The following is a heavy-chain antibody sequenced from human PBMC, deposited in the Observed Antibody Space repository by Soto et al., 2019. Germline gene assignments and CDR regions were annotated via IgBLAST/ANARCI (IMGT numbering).Heavy chain of an antibody. Sequence: QEQLRESGPGLVKPSETLSLTCSISDDSIGPYYWTWIRQTPRKELQWIGYVYTSGSTKYNSSLKGRVTIPLDASNSQFSLTMSSVTAADTGVYYCAREVVGNTWPGIFDSWGRGTLVVVSS. CDR2: VYTSGST. CDR1: DDSIGPYY. CDR3: AREVVGNTWPGIFDS. V-gene: IGHV4-4*08. J-gene: IGHJ4*02.